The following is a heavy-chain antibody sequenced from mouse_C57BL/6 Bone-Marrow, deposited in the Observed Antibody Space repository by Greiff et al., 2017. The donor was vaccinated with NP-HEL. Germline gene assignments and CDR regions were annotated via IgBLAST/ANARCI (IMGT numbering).Heavy chain of an antibody. CDR1: GYSFTDYN. J-gene: IGHJ3*01. Sequence: VHVKQSGPELVKPGASVKISCKASGYSFTDYNMNWVKQSNGKSLEWIGVINPNYGTTSYNQKFKGKATLTVDQSSSTAYMQLNSLTSEDSAVYYSASEDYDYDGAWFAYWGQGTLVTVSA. CDR3: ASEDYDYDGAWFAY. D-gene: IGHD2-4*01. V-gene: IGHV1-39*01. CDR2: INPNYGTT.